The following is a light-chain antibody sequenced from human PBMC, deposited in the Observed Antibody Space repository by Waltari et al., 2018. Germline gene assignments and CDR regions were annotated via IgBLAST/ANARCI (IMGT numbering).Light chain of an antibody. Sequence: NFMLTQTHSVSESPGKAVTISCTRRSGALASHSGQWSQQRPGISPTTVIYEGDQRPSGVPDRFSGSIDSSSNSASLTISGLKTEDEADYYCQSYDSSNVVFGGGTKLTVL. CDR3: QSYDSSNVV. CDR2: EGD. J-gene: IGLJ2*01. V-gene: IGLV6-57*01. CDR1: SGALASHS.